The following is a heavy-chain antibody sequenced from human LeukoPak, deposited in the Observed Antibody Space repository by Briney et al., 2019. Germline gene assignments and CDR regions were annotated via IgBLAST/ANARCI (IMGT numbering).Heavy chain of an antibody. CDR3: ARGVGMEWLLWRGYFDY. Sequence: SETLSLTCAVYGGSFSGYYWSWIRQPPGKGLEWIGEINHSGSTNYNPSLKSRVTISVDTSKNQFSLKLSSVTAADTAVYYCARGVGMEWLLWRGYFDYCGQGTLVTVSS. CDR2: INHSGST. J-gene: IGHJ4*02. D-gene: IGHD3-3*01. V-gene: IGHV4-34*01. CDR1: GGSFSGYY.